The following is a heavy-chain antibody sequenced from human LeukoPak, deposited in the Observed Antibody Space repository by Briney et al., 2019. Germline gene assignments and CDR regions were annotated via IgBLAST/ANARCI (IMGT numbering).Heavy chain of an antibody. Sequence: GGSLRLSCAASGFTVSSDYMSWVRQAPGKGLEWVSVIYRDGSTYYADSVKGRFTISRDNSRNTLYLRMNSLRADDTAMYYCARDGSGHVFDYWGQGTLVTVSS. CDR3: ARDGSGHVFDY. CDR2: IYRDGST. D-gene: IGHD3-10*01. J-gene: IGHJ4*02. CDR1: GFTVSSDY. V-gene: IGHV3-66*01.